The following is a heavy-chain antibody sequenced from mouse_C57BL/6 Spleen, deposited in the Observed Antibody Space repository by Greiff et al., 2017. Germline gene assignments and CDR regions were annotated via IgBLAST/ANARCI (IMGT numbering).Heavy chain of an antibody. V-gene: IGHV14-3*01. CDR3: AIVYYYGSSYWYFDV. J-gene: IGHJ1*03. CDR2: IDPANGNT. CDR1: GFNIKNTY. D-gene: IGHD1-1*01. Sequence: VQLQQSVAELVRPGASVKLSCAASGFNIKNTYMHWVKQRPEKGLEWIGRIDPANGNTKYAPKLQGKSTITADTSSNTASLHLSILTYEDTAIYYFAIVYYYGSSYWYFDVWGTGTTVTVSS.